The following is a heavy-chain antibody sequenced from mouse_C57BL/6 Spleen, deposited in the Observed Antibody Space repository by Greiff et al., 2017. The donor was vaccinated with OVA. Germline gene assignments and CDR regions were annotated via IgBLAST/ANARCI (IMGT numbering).Heavy chain of an antibody. J-gene: IGHJ4*01. CDR2: INYDGSST. Sequence: EVMLVESEGGLVQPGSSMKLSCTASGFTFSDYYMAWVRQVPEKGLEWVANINYDGSSTYYLDSLKSRFIISRDNAKNILYLQMSSLKSEDTATYYCARGGTAQATGAMDYWGKGTSVTVSS. V-gene: IGHV5-16*01. CDR1: GFTFSDYY. CDR3: ARGGTAQATGAMDY. D-gene: IGHD3-2*02.